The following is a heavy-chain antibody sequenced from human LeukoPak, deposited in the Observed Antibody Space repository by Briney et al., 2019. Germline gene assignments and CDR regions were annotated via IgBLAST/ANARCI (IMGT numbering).Heavy chain of an antibody. J-gene: IGHJ4*02. D-gene: IGHD3-22*01. CDR2: INKNGGST. V-gene: IGHV3-64*02. Sequence: GGSLRLSCAASGFTFSIYAMHWVRQAPGKGLEYVSGINKNGGSTYYADSVKGRFTISRDNSNNKLYLQMGFVRAEDMAVYYCVRTDYYDSSGYYDDFDYWGQGTLVTVSS. CDR1: GFTFSIYA. CDR3: VRTDYYDSSGYYDDFDY.